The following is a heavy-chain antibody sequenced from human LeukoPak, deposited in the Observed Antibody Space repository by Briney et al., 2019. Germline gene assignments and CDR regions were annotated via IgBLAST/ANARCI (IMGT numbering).Heavy chain of an antibody. V-gene: IGHV3-7*01. J-gene: IGHJ4*02. CDR3: ATSGSYYFNY. CDR2: IKQDGSEK. D-gene: IGHD1-26*01. Sequence: PGGSLRLSCAASGFTFSSYWMSWVRQAPGKGLEWVANIKQDGSEKYYVDSVKGRFTISRDNAKNSLYLQMNSLRAEDTAVYCCATSGSYYFNYWGQGTLVTVPS. CDR1: GFTFSSYW.